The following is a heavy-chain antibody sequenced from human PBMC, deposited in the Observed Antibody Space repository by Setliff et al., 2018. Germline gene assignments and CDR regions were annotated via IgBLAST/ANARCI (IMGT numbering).Heavy chain of an antibody. J-gene: IGHJ4*02. CDR2: INHRGST. CDR1: GGTFSDYY. D-gene: IGHD6-6*01. Sequence: PSETLSLTCAAYGGTFSDYYWTWIRQPPGKGLEWVGEINHRGSTNYNPSLKSRVTISVDTSKDQFSLKLISMTAADTAVYYCARGRNVAARLLDSWGQGTRVTVSS. V-gene: IGHV4-34*01. CDR3: ARGRNVAARLLDS.